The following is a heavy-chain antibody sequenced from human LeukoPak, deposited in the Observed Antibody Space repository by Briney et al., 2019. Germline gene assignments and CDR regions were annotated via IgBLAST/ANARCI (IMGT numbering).Heavy chain of an antibody. Sequence: ASETLSLTCTVSGGSINRDYWSWIRQPPGKELEWIGYIYYSGSTNYNPSLRSRVTISVDTSKNQFSLKLTSVTAADTAVYYCATHSGSSSYYFNYWGQGTPVTVSS. CDR1: GGSINRDY. CDR2: IYYSGST. D-gene: IGHD1-26*01. J-gene: IGHJ4*02. CDR3: ATHSGSSSYYFNY. V-gene: IGHV4-59*01.